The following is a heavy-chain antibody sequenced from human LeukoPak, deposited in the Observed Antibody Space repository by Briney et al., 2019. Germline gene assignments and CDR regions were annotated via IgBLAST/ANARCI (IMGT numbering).Heavy chain of an antibody. Sequence: GGSLRLSCAASGFTFYSYWMSWVRQAPGKGLEWVANIKQDGSEKYYVESVKGGFTISRDNAKNSLYLQMNSLRAEDTAVYYCAKVGLSRNIVAFDYWGQGTLVTVSS. D-gene: IGHD5-12*01. V-gene: IGHV3-7*01. J-gene: IGHJ4*02. CDR1: GFTFYSYW. CDR3: AKVGLSRNIVAFDY. CDR2: IKQDGSEK.